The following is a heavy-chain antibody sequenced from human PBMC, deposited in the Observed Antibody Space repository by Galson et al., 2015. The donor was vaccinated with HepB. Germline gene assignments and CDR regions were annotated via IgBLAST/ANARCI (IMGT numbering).Heavy chain of an antibody. V-gene: IGHV3-74*01. Sequence: SLRLSCAASGFMFGTYWMQWVRQAPGKGLVWVSVINPNGTTTDYADSVRGRFTISRDNVRNTMFLQMNSLRAEDMGVYYCVRDSGTYPGYYDFWGQGIVVTVSS. CDR3: VRDSGTYPGYYDF. CDR2: INPNGTTT. J-gene: IGHJ4*02. CDR1: GFMFGTYW. D-gene: IGHD1-26*01.